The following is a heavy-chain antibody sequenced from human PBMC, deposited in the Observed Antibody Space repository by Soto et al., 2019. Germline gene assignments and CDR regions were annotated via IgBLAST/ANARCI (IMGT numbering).Heavy chain of an antibody. CDR3: ARVAGSGTYPDYYYYMDV. Sequence: GGSLRLSCAASGFTVSSNYMSWVRQAPGKGLEWVSVIYSGGSTYYADSVKGRFTISRDNSKNTLYLQMNSLRAEDTAVYYCARVAGSGTYPDYYYYMDVWGKGTTVTVSS. V-gene: IGHV3-66*01. D-gene: IGHD3-10*01. CDR1: GFTVSSNY. CDR2: IYSGGST. J-gene: IGHJ6*03.